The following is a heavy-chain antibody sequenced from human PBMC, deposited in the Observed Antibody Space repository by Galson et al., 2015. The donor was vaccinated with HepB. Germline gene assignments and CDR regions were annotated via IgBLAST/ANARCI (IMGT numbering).Heavy chain of an antibody. D-gene: IGHD1-1*01. Sequence: ETLSLTCAVPGYSISSGYYWGWIRQPPGKGLEWIGEINHSGSTNYNPSLKSRVTISVDTSKNQFSLKLSSVTAADTAVYYCARAPLASMDVWGKGTAVTVSS. J-gene: IGHJ6*03. CDR3: ARAPLASMDV. CDR2: INHSGST. CDR1: GYSISSGYY. V-gene: IGHV4-38-2*01.